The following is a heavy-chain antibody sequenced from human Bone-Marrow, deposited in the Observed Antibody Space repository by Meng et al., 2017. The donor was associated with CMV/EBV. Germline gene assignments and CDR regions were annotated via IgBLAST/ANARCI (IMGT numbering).Heavy chain of an antibody. CDR2: IIPIFGTA. Sequence: SVKVSCKASGGTFSSYAISWVRQAPGQGLEWMGGIIPIFGTANYAQKFQGRVTITTDESTSTAYMELSSLRSEDTAVYYCAGEGQYYYDSSGSFDYWGQGTLVTVSS. V-gene: IGHV1-69*05. CDR1: GGTFSSYA. D-gene: IGHD3-22*01. CDR3: AGEGQYYYDSSGSFDY. J-gene: IGHJ4*02.